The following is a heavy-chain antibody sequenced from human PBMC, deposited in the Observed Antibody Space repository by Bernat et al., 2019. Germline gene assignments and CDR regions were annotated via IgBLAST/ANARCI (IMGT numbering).Heavy chain of an antibody. CDR3: ARDSDCSGGSCYRDWYFDL. V-gene: IGHV3-74*01. J-gene: IGHJ2*01. CDR2: INSDGCST. CDR1: GFTFSSYW. Sequence: EVQLVESGGGLVQPGGSLRLSCAASGFTFSSYWMHWVRQAPGKGLVWVSRINSDGCSTSYADSVKGRFTISRDNAKNTLYLQMNSLRAEDTAVYYCARDSDCSGGSCYRDWYFDLWGRGTLVTVSS. D-gene: IGHD2-15*01.